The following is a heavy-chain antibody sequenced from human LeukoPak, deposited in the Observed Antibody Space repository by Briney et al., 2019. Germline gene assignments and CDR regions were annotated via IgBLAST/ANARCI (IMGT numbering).Heavy chain of an antibody. CDR3: ARVIKDVVGGYDLLYYYYGMDV. CDR1: GGSFSSYA. J-gene: IGHJ6*04. Sequence: SVSLSCTASGGSFSSYAISWVRQAPGQGLEWMGGNIPIFGTANYAQNFQGRVTITADKSTSTAYMELGSLRSEDTALYYCARVIKDVVGGYDLLYYYYGMDVWGKETTVTVSS. CDR2: NIPIFGTA. D-gene: IGHD5-12*01. V-gene: IGHV1-69*06.